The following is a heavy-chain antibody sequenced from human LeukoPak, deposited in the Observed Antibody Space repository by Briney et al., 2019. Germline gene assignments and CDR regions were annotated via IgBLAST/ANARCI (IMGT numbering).Heavy chain of an antibody. CDR2: IRYDGSNK. V-gene: IGHV3-30*02. CDR1: GFTFSSFA. CDR3: AKDPGAHDKHFDH. Sequence: GGSLRLSCAASGFTFSSFAMPWVRQAPGKGLEWVAYIRYDGSNKSYADSVKGRFTISRDSSKNTLYLQMNSLRAEDTAVYYCAKDPGAHDKHFDHWGQGTLVTVS. J-gene: IGHJ4*02. D-gene: IGHD3-10*01.